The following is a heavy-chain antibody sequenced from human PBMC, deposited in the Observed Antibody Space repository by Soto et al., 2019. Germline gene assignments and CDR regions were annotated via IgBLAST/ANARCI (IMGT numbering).Heavy chain of an antibody. Sequence: QVQLVQSGADVEKPGSSVKVSCKASGGTFSSYAISWVRQAPGQGLEWMGGIIPIFGTANYAQKFQGRVTITADESTSTAYMELSSLRPEDTVVYYCPRHPSLPYDILTGPFDYWGQVTLVTVSS. CDR3: PRHPSLPYDILTGPFDY. D-gene: IGHD3-9*01. J-gene: IGHJ4*02. CDR2: IIPIFGTA. CDR1: GGTFSSYA. V-gene: IGHV1-69*01.